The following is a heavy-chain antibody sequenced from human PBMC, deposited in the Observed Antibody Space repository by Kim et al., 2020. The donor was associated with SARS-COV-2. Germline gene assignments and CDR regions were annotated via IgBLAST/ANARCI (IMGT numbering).Heavy chain of an antibody. CDR3: AKMNRALERFGNDY. D-gene: IGHD3-16*01. CDR2: ISGSGGST. J-gene: IGHJ4*02. CDR1: GFTFSSYA. Sequence: GGSLRLSCAASGFTFSSYAMSWVRQAPGKGLEWVSAISGSGGSTYYADSVKGRFTISRDNSKNTLYLQMNSLRAEDTAVYYCAKMNRALERFGNDYWGQGTLVTVSS. V-gene: IGHV3-23*01.